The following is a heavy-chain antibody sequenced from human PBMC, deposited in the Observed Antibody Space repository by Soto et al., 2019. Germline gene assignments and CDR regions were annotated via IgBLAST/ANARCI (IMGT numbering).Heavy chain of an antibody. CDR3: ARVTPGDSNWFFDF. V-gene: IGHV3-74*03. D-gene: IGHD3-10*01. CDR1: GFTFSSYW. CDR2: VNNDGSST. J-gene: IGHJ2*01. Sequence: SLSLSFAASGFTFSSYWMYWVRQAPGKGLVWVSRVNNDGSSTTYADSMKGRFTISRDNAKNTLYLQMNSLRAEDTAVYYCARVTPGDSNWFFDFWGRGTQVTVSS.